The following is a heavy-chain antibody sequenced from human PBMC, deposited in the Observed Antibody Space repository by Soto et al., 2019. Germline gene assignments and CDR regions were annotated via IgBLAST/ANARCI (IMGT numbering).Heavy chain of an antibody. CDR1: GYSFTIYW. Sequence: GESLKISCDGSGYSFTIYWISLVLQMPGKGLEWMGRIDPSDSYTNYSPSFQGHVTISADKSISTAYLQWSSLKASDTAMYYCARHGRVYYDSSGYYYMGMDVWGQGTTVTV. J-gene: IGHJ6*02. CDR3: ARHGRVYYDSSGYYYMGMDV. D-gene: IGHD3-22*01. CDR2: IDPSDSYT. V-gene: IGHV5-10-1*01.